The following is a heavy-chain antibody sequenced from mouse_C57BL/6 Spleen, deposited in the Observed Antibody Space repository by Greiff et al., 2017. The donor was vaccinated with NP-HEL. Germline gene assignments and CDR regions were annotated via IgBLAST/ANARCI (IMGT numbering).Heavy chain of an antibody. CDR2: ISYDGSN. J-gene: IGHJ2*01. Sequence: EVQLQESGPGLVKPSQSLSLTCSVTGYSITSGYYWNWIRQFPGNKLEWMGYISYDGSNNYNPSLKNRISITRDTSKNQFFLKLNSVTTEDTATYNCAEGAGFDYWGQSTTLTVSS. CDR3: AEGAGFDY. V-gene: IGHV3-6*01. CDR1: GYSITSGYY. D-gene: IGHD3-3*01.